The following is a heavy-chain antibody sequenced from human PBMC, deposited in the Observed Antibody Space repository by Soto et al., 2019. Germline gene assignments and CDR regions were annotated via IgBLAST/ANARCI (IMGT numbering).Heavy chain of an antibody. CDR3: ARDGKDSSGWGGVDY. CDR1: GFTFSSYA. D-gene: IGHD6-19*01. Sequence: QVQLVESGGGVVQPGRSLRLSCAASGFTFSSYAMHWVRQAPGKGLEWVAVISYDGSNKYYADSVKGRFTISRDNSKNTLHLQMNSLRAEDTAVYYCARDGKDSSGWGGVDYWGQGTLVTVSS. V-gene: IGHV3-30-3*01. J-gene: IGHJ4*02. CDR2: ISYDGSNK.